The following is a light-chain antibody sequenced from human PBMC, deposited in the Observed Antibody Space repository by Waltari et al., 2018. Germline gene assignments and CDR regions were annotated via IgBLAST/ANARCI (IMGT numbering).Light chain of an antibody. CDR1: ALPTQI. V-gene: IGLV3-25*03. CDR3: QSSDINATWV. Sequence: SYALTQLPSVSVAPGQTARITCSGDALPTQIVYWYQQKSGQAPILVIYKDNKRPSGIPERFSGSTSGTTKTLTISGVQAEDEADYYCQSSDINATWVFGGGTKLTVL. CDR2: KDN. J-gene: IGLJ3*02.